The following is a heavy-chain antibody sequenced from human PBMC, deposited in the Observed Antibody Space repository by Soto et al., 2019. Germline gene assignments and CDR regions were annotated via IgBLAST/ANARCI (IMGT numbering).Heavy chain of an antibody. V-gene: IGHV3-30-3*01. Sequence: QVQLVESGGGVVQPGRSLRLSCAASGFTFSSYAMHWVRQAPGKGLAWVAVISYDGSNKYYADSVNGRFTISRDNSKNALYPHMNSLRAEDTALYYCARAKGLRGLAAALPLHWGQGTLVTVAA. D-gene: IGHD6-13*01. CDR2: ISYDGSNK. J-gene: IGHJ4*02. CDR3: ARAKGLRGLAAALPLH. CDR1: GFTFSSYA.